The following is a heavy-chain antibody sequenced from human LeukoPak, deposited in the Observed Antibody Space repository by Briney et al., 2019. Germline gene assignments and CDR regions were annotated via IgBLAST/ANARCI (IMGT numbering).Heavy chain of an antibody. Sequence: PETLSLTCTVSGGSISSYYWSWIRQPPGRGLEWIGYIYYSGSTNYNPSLKRRVTISVDTSKHQFSLKLSSVTAADSAVYYWARVGSSGWYSSDYWGRGTLVTVSS. CDR1: GGSISSYY. J-gene: IGHJ4*02. V-gene: IGHV4-59*01. CDR3: ARVGSSGWYSSDY. CDR2: IYYSGST. D-gene: IGHD6-19*01.